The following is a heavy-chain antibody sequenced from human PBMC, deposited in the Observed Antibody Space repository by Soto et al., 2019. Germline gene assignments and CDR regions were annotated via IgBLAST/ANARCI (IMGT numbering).Heavy chain of an antibody. CDR1: GFTFSSYA. J-gene: IGHJ4*02. Sequence: EVQLLESGGGLVQPGGSLRLSCAASGFTFSSYAMRWVRQAPGKGLEWVSAISGSGDSTYYEDSVKGRFTISRDNSKNTLYLQMNSPSAEDTAVYYCARRGRGSYYDYRGQGTLVTVSS. D-gene: IGHD3-16*01. CDR2: ISGSGDST. V-gene: IGHV3-23*01. CDR3: ARRGRGSYYDY.